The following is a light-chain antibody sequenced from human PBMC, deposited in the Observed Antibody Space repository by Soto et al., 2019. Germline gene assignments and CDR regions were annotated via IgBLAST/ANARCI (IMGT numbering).Light chain of an antibody. CDR2: KAS. CDR1: QGISNY. CDR3: QHYNSYSEA. J-gene: IGKJ1*01. Sequence: DIQMTQSPSSLSASVGDRVTLTCRASQGISNYLAWYQQKPGKVPKLLIYKASTLKSGVPSRFSGSGSGTEFTLTISSLQPDDFATYYCQHYNSYSEAFGQGTKVELK. V-gene: IGKV1-5*03.